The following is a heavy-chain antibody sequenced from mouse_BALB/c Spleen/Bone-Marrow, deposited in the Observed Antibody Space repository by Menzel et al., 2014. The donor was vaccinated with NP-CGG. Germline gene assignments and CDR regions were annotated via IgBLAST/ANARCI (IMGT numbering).Heavy chain of an antibody. CDR3: ARSGGNYVSFAY. Sequence: VKLQESGAELVKPGAPVKLSCKASGYTFTSYWMNWVKRRPGRGLEWIGRIDPSDSETHYNQKFKDKATLTVDKSSSTAYIQLSSLTSEDSAVYYCARSGGNYVSFAYWGQGTLVTVSA. J-gene: IGHJ3*01. CDR1: GYTFTSYW. CDR2: IDPSDSET. D-gene: IGHD2-1*01. V-gene: IGHV1-69*02.